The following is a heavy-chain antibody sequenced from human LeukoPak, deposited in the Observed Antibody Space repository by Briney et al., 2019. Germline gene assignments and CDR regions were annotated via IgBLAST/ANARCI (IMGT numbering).Heavy chain of an antibody. CDR3: ARGSGFDP. V-gene: IGHV4-39*01. Sequence: PSETLSLTCTVSGGPIVSSDYYWGWIRQPPGKGLEWIGTLSYTGTTFYKPSLKSRVTISADTSRSQLSLNLNSVTGADTAVYYCARGSGFDPWGQGTLVTVSS. J-gene: IGHJ5*02. CDR1: GGPIVSSDYY. CDR2: LSYTGTT. D-gene: IGHD6-25*01.